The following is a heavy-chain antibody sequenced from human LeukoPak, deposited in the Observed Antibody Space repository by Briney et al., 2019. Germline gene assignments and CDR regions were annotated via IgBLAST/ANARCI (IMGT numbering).Heavy chain of an antibody. CDR3: ANDMSVTMVRGVIRTYDAFDI. J-gene: IGHJ3*02. CDR2: IRYDGSNK. Sequence: GGSLRLSCAASGFTFSSYGMHWVRQAPGKGLEWVAFIRYDGSNKYYADSVKGRFTISRDNSKNTLYLQMNSLRAEDTAVYYCANDMSVTMVRGVIRTYDAFDIWGQGTMVTVSS. D-gene: IGHD3-10*01. V-gene: IGHV3-30*02. CDR1: GFTFSSYG.